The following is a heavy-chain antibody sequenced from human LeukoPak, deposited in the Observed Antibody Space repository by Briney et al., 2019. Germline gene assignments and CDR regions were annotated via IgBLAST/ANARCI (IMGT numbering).Heavy chain of an antibody. CDR2: IDSGGSNT. CDR1: GFTFSSYW. J-gene: IGHJ4*02. V-gene: IGHV3-74*01. D-gene: IGHD2-15*01. Sequence: PGGSLRLSCAASGFTFSSYWMHWVRQTPGKGLVWVSRIDSGGSNTRYADSVKGRFTISRDNAKNALYLQMNSLRVEDTAVYYCARESGGGGQGFDYWGQGTLVTVSS. CDR3: ARESGGGGQGFDY.